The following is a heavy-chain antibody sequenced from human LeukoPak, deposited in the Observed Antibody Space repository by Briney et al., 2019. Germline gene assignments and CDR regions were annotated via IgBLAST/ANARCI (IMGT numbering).Heavy chain of an antibody. D-gene: IGHD3-22*01. Sequence: SVKVSCKASGGTFSSYAISWVRQAPGQGLEWMGRIIPILGIANYAQKFQGRVTITADKSTSTAYMELGSLRSEDTAVYYCARDRETYYYDSSGYYSVPPYYYYGMDVWGQGTTVTVSS. CDR1: GGTFSSYA. V-gene: IGHV1-69*04. J-gene: IGHJ6*02. CDR3: ARDRETYYYDSSGYYSVPPYYYYGMDV. CDR2: IIPILGIA.